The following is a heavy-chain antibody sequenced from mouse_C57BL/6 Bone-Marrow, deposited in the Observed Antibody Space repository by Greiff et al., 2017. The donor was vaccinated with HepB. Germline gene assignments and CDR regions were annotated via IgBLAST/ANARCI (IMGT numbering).Heavy chain of an antibody. Sequence: QVQLQQPGAELVMPGASVKLSCKASGYTFTSYWMHWVKQRPGQGLEWIGEIDPSDSYTNYNQKFKGKSTLTVDKSSSTAYMQLSSLTSEDSAVYYCAREGYYAYYFDYWGPGTILTVSS. V-gene: IGHV1-69*01. D-gene: IGHD2-3*01. CDR3: AREGYYAYYFDY. CDR2: IDPSDSYT. CDR1: GYTFTSYW. J-gene: IGHJ2*01.